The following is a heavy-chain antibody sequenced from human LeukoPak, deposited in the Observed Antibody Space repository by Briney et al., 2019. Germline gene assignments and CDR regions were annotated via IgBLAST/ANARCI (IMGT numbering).Heavy chain of an antibody. D-gene: IGHD5-12*01. Sequence: TGGSLRLSCAASGFSFSIYWMSWVRQAPGKGLEWVANIKQDGSEKYYVASVKGRFTISRDNGKNSLHLQMNSLRAEDTAVYYCVRWATVATKFDYWGQGTLVTVSS. CDR3: VRWATVATKFDY. CDR1: GFSFSIYW. J-gene: IGHJ4*02. V-gene: IGHV3-7*05. CDR2: IKQDGSEK.